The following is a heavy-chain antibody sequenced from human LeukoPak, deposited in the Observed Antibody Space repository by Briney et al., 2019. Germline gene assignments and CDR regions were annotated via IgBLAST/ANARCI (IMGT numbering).Heavy chain of an antibody. CDR3: AKDLLGIVVASAFDI. D-gene: IGHD3-22*01. Sequence: GGSLRLSCAASGFAFSSYAMSWVRQAPGKGLEWVSAISGSGGSTYYADSVKGRFTISRDNSKNTLYLQMNSLRAEDTAVYYCAKDLLGIVVASAFDIWGQGTMVTVSS. J-gene: IGHJ3*02. V-gene: IGHV3-23*01. CDR1: GFAFSSYA. CDR2: ISGSGGST.